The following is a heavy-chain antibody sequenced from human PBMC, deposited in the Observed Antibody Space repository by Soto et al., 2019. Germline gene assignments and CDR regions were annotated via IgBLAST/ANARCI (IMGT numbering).Heavy chain of an antibody. Sequence: ASVKVSCKASGYTFTSYGISWVRQAPGQGLEWMGWIGAYNGNTNYAQKLQGRVTMTTDTSTSTAYMELRSLRSDDTAVYYCAAIPVIAVADNYYYGMDVWGQGSTVTGSS. CDR1: GYTFTSYG. J-gene: IGHJ6*02. V-gene: IGHV1-18*01. D-gene: IGHD6-19*01. CDR2: IGAYNGNT. CDR3: AAIPVIAVADNYYYGMDV.